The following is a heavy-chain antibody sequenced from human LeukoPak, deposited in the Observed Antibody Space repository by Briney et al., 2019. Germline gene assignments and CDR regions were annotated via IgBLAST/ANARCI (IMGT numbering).Heavy chain of an antibody. V-gene: IGHV3-20*04. J-gene: IGHJ4*02. Sequence: GGSLRLSCAASGFTFDDYGMSWVRQAPGKGLEWVSGINWNGGSTGYADFVKGRFTISRDNAKNSLYLQMNSLRAEDTAVYYCAKGGATRFGYYFDYWGQGTLVTVSS. CDR3: AKGGATRFGYYFDY. D-gene: IGHD5-24*01. CDR2: INWNGGST. CDR1: GFTFDDYG.